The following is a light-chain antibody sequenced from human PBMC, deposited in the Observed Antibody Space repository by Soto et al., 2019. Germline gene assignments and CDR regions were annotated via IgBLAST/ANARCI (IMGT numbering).Light chain of an antibody. Sequence: ETVMTQSPATLSASPGERAPLSCRASQSVNTNLAWYQQKPGQAPRLLIYDASSRATGIPDRFSGSGSGTDFTLTISRLEPEDFAVYYCQQYGNSPITFGQGTRLEIK. CDR2: DAS. J-gene: IGKJ5*01. CDR1: QSVNTN. CDR3: QQYGNSPIT. V-gene: IGKV3-20*01.